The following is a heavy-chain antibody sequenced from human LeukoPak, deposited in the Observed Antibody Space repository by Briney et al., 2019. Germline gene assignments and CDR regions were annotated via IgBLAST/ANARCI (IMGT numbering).Heavy chain of an antibody. CDR2: IRSYSTFI. D-gene: IGHD3-3*01. Sequence: GGSLRLSCAASGLSFTTYSMNWVRQAPGKGLEWVSSIRSYSTFIYYADSVKGRFTISRDNAKKSLYLQMDSLRVEDTAVYYCATTYYDFWIGYSNGLSNWFDSWGQGNLVTVSS. CDR1: GLSFTTYS. V-gene: IGHV3-21*01. CDR3: ATTYYDFWIGYSNGLSNWFDS. J-gene: IGHJ5*01.